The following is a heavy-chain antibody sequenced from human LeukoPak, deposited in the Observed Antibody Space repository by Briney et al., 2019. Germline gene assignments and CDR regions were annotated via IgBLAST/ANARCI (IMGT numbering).Heavy chain of an antibody. CDR3: AREGSSGRIYYGMDV. V-gene: IGHV3-33*01. CDR1: GFTFSSYG. J-gene: IGHJ6*02. Sequence: GRSLRLSCAASGFTFSSYGMHWVRQAPGKGLEWVAVIWYDGSNKYYADSVKGRFTISRDNSKNTLYLQMNSLRAEDTAVYYCAREGSSGRIYYGMDVWGQGTTVTVSS. D-gene: IGHD6-19*01. CDR2: IWYDGSNK.